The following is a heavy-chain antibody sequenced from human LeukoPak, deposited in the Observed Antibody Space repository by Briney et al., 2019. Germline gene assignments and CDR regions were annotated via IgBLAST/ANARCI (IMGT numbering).Heavy chain of an antibody. CDR1: GGTFSSYA. D-gene: IGHD6-19*01. J-gene: IGHJ4*02. CDR3: AAASPGIAVAGPPDY. Sequence: SVKVSCKASGGTFSSYAISWVRQAPGQGLEWMGGIIPIFGTANYAQKFQGRVTITADKSTSTAYMELSSLRSEDTAVYYCAAASPGIAVAGPPDYWGQGTLVTVSS. CDR2: IIPIFGTA. V-gene: IGHV1-69*06.